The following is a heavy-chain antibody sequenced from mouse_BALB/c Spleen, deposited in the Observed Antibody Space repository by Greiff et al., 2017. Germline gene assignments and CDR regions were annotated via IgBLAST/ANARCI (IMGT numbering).Heavy chain of an antibody. CDR3: ARHDYDGGAPFAY. V-gene: IGHV3-2*02. Sequence: EVKLQESGPGLVKPSQSLSLTCTVTGYSITSDYAWNWIRQFPGNKLEWMGYISYSGSTSYNPSLKSRISITRDTSKNQFFLQLNSVTTEDTATYYCARHDYDGGAPFAYWGQGTLVTVSA. CDR1: GYSITSDYA. D-gene: IGHD2-4*01. J-gene: IGHJ3*01. CDR2: ISYSGST.